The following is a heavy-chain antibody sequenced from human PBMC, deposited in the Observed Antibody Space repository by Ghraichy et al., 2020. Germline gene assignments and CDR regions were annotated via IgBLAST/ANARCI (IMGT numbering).Heavy chain of an antibody. CDR1: GFTFSSYA. CDR3: ATPRNDYVWGSYRPYYYYGMDV. Sequence: GGSLRLSCAASGFTFSSYAMSWVRQAPGKGLEWVSAISGSGGSTYYADSVKGRFTISRDNSKNTLYLQMNSLRAEDTAVYYCATPRNDYVWGSYRPYYYYGMDVWGQGTTVTVSS. CDR2: ISGSGGST. J-gene: IGHJ6*02. V-gene: IGHV3-23*01. D-gene: IGHD3-16*02.